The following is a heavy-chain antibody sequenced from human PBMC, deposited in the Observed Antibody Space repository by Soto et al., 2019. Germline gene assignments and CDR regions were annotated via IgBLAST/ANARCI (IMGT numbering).Heavy chain of an antibody. CDR1: GGSISSGGYY. Sequence: SETLSLTCTVSGGSISSGGYYWSWIRQHPGKGLEWIGYIYYSGRTYYNPSLHSRVSIAVDTTENQFSLKLTSVAAADTSVYYCARGSFSSSSSWFDPWGRGTLVTVSS. J-gene: IGHJ5*02. D-gene: IGHD6-6*01. V-gene: IGHV4-31*03. CDR2: IYYSGRT. CDR3: ARGSFSSSSSWFDP.